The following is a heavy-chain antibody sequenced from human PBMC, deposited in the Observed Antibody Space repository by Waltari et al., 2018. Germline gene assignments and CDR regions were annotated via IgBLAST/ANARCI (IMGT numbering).Heavy chain of an antibody. Sequence: QVQLQQWGAGLLKPSETLSLTCAVYGGSFSGYYWRLIRQPPGKGVEWIGEINHSGSTNYNPSLKSRVTISVDTSKNQFSLKLSSVTAADTAVYYCARGSFRYYDFWSGYFQNHFDYWGQGTLVTVSS. J-gene: IGHJ4*02. V-gene: IGHV4-34*01. CDR1: GGSFSGYY. CDR3: ARGSFRYYDFWSGYFQNHFDY. CDR2: INHSGST. D-gene: IGHD3-3*01.